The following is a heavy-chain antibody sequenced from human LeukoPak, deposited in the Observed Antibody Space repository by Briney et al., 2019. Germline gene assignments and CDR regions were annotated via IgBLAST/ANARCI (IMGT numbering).Heavy chain of an antibody. CDR1: GFTVSSNY. D-gene: IGHD5-18*01. CDR3: ARGGGYSYGPPGGY. Sequence: GGSLRLSCAASGFTVSSNYMSWVRQAPGKGLEWVSVINSGGSTYYADSVKGRFTISRDNSKNTLYLQMNSLRAEDTAVYYCARGGGYSYGPPGGYWGQGTLVTVSS. V-gene: IGHV3-66*01. J-gene: IGHJ4*02. CDR2: INSGGST.